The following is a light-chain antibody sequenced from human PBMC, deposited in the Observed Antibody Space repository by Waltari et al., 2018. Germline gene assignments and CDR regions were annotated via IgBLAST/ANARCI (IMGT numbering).Light chain of an antibody. V-gene: IGLV4-69*01. J-gene: IGLJ3*02. CDR2: VNSDGSH. Sequence: QQPGKGTRYLMKVNSDGSHSKGDGIPDRFSGSSSGPERYLTISSVQSDYEADYYWQTGGHGTWVFGGGTKLTVL. CDR3: QTGGHGTWV.